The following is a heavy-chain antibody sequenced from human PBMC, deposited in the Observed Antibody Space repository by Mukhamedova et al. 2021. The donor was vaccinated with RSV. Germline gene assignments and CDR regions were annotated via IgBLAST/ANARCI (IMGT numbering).Heavy chain of an antibody. CDR3: AKGLMRIRFDP. V-gene: IGHV3-23*01. J-gene: IGHJ5*02. D-gene: IGHD2-15*01. CDR2: MSGSGGNT. Sequence: WVSGMSGSGGNTNYADSVKGRFTISRDNSKNTLNLQISSLRADDTAIYYCAKGLMRIRFDPWGQGTLVTVSS.